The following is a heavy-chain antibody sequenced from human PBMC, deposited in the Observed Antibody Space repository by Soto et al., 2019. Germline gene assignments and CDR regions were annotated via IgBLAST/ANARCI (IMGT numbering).Heavy chain of an antibody. CDR2: IYYSGST. Sequence: SETLSLTCTVSGGSISSGGYYWSWIRQHPGKGLEWIGYIYYSGSTYYNPSLKSRVTISVDTSKNQFSLKLSSVTAADTAVYYCARLPISYGSGNYFAYWGQGTLVTVSS. CDR3: ARLPISYGSGNYFAY. V-gene: IGHV4-31*03. D-gene: IGHD3-10*01. J-gene: IGHJ4*02. CDR1: GGSISSGGYY.